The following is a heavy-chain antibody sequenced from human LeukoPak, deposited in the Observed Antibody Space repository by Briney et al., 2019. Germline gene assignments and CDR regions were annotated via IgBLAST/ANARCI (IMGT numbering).Heavy chain of an antibody. CDR1: GFSFSSFA. V-gene: IGHV3-23*01. CDR3: AKEWDY. CDR2: IRSNGATA. Sequence: GGSLRLSCAASGFSFSSFAMTWVRQAPGKGLEWVSTIRSNGATAYNADSVKGRFTISRDNPKNKVYLQMNSLRAEDTAVYYCAKEWDYWGQGTLVTVSS. J-gene: IGHJ4*02.